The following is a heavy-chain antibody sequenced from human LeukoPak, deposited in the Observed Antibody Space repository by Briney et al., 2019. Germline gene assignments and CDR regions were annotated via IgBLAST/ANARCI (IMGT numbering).Heavy chain of an antibody. Sequence: ETLSLTCAVYGGSFSGYYWGWIRQPPGKGLEWIGEINHSGSTNYNPSLKSRVTISVDTSKNQFSLKLSSVTAADTAVYYCARLGAGPTYYDFWSGYSSFYFDYWGQGTLVTVSS. D-gene: IGHD3-3*01. V-gene: IGHV4-34*01. CDR2: INHSGST. J-gene: IGHJ4*02. CDR1: GGSFSGYY. CDR3: ARLGAGPTYYDFWSGYSSFYFDY.